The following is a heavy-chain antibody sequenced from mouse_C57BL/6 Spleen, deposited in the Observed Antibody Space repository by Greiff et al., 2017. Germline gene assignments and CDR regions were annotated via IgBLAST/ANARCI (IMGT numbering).Heavy chain of an antibody. Sequence: QVQLQQPGAELARPGASVKMSCKASGYTFTSYSMHWVKQRPGQGLEWIGYINPSSGYTKYNQKFKDKATLTADKSSSTAYMQLSSLTSEDSAVFYGARWDYGSSSLRYFAYWGQGTTLTVSS. V-gene: IGHV1-4*01. J-gene: IGHJ2*01. CDR3: ARWDYGSSSLRYFAY. CDR2: INPSSGYT. CDR1: GYTFTSYS. D-gene: IGHD1-1*01.